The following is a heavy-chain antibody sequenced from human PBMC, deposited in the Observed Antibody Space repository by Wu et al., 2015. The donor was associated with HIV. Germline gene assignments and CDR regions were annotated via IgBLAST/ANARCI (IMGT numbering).Heavy chain of an antibody. CDR2: MNPNSGNT. CDR3: ARGSTRFWSGYYCMDV. V-gene: IGHV1-8*03. D-gene: IGHD3-3*01. Sequence: QVQLVQSGAEVKKPGASVKVSCKASGYTFTSYDINWVRQATGQGLEWMGWMNPNSGNTGYAQKFQGRVTITRNTSISTAYMELSSLRSEDTAVYYCARGSTRFWSGYYCMDVWGKGTTVTVSS. J-gene: IGHJ6*04. CDR1: GYTFTSYD.